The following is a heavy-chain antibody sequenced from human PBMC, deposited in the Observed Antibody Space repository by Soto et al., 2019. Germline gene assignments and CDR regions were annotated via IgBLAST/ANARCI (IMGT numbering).Heavy chain of an antibody. Sequence: GASVKVSCKASGYTFTSYDINWVRQATGQGLEWMGWMNPNSGNTGYAQKFQGRVTMTMNNSISTAYMELSSLRSDDTAEYYCPREPDGYNKGPYYFDYWGQGTLVTVSS. J-gene: IGHJ4*02. V-gene: IGHV1-8*01. CDR3: PREPDGYNKGPYYFDY. D-gene: IGHD5-12*01. CDR1: GYTFTSYD. CDR2: MNPNSGNT.